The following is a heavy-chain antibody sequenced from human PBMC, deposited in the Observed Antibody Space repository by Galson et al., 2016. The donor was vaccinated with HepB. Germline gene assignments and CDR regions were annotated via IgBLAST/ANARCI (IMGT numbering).Heavy chain of an antibody. V-gene: IGHV4-31*03. D-gene: IGHD1-26*01. J-gene: IGHJ5*02. CDR3: ARDHRIVAADNWFDP. CDR1: AGSISSGGYY. Sequence: TLSLTCSVSAGSISSGGYYWSWIRQHPGKGLEWIGYINHSGTTYYNPSLSSRAAISVDTSKNQFSLEVSSVTAADTAIYYCARDHRIVAADNWFDPWGQGTLVTVSS. CDR2: INHSGTT.